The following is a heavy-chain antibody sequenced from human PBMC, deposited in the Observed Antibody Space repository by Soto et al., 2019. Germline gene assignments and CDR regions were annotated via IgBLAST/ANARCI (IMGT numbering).Heavy chain of an antibody. CDR2: IYYSGST. D-gene: IGHD1-7*01. CDR3: ARVLAGTNYYFDY. Sequence: SETLSLTCTVSGGSISSGDYYWSWIRQPPGKGLEWIGYIYYSGSTYYNPSLKSRVTISVDTSKNQFSLKLSSVTAADTAVYYCARVLAGTNYYFDYWGQGTLVTVSS. CDR1: GGSISSGDYY. V-gene: IGHV4-30-4*01. J-gene: IGHJ4*02.